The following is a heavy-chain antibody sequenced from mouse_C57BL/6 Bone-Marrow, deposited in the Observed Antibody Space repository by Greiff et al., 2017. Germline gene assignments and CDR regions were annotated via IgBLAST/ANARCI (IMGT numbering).Heavy chain of an antibody. CDR3: ARRGDDYYAMDY. V-gene: IGHV5-6*02. Sequence: EVKLMESGGDLVKPGGSLKLSCAASGFTFSSYGMSWVRQTPDKRLEWVATISSGGSYTYYPDSVKGRFTISRDNAKKTLYLQMSSLKSEDTAMYYCARRGDDYYAMDYWGQGTSVTVSS. CDR1: GFTFSSYG. CDR2: ISSGGSYT. J-gene: IGHJ4*01.